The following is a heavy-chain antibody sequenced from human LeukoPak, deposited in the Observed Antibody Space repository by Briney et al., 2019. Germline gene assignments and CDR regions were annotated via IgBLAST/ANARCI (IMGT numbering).Heavy chain of an antibody. CDR3: ARPSTYYYDSSGLGVFDY. J-gene: IGHJ4*02. V-gene: IGHV1-18*01. CDR1: GYTFTSYG. CDR2: ISAYNGNT. Sequence: GASVKVSCKASGYTFTSYGISWVRQAPGQGLEWMGWISAYNGNTNYAQKLQGRVTMTTDTSTSTAYMELRSLRSDDTAVYYCARPSTYYYDSSGLGVFDYWGQGTLVTVSS. D-gene: IGHD3-22*01.